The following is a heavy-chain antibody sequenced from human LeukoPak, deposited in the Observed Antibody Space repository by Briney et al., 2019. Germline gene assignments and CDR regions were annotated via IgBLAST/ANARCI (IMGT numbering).Heavy chain of an antibody. J-gene: IGHJ4*02. V-gene: IGHV3-74*01. CDR2: INSDGSST. CDR3: AKEVRSSWYYFDY. D-gene: IGHD6-13*01. CDR1: GFTFDDYA. Sequence: GGSLRLSCAASGFTFDDYAMHWVRQAPGKGLEWVSRINSDGSSTSYADSVKGRFTISRDNAKNTLYLQMNSLRAEDTAVYYCAKEVRSSWYYFDYWGQGTLVTVSS.